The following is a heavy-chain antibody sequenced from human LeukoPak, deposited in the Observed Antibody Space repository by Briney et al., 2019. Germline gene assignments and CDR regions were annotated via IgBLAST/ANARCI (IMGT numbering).Heavy chain of an antibody. Sequence: PGGSLRLSCAASGFTFSRYWMDWVRQAPEKGLEWVANINEDGSEKYYVDSVKGRFTISRDNAKNSLYLQMNSLRAEDTAVYLCATRNAFDYWGQGILVTVSS. CDR3: ATRNAFDY. CDR2: INEDGSEK. CDR1: GFTFSRYW. J-gene: IGHJ4*02. D-gene: IGHD2-8*01. V-gene: IGHV3-7*01.